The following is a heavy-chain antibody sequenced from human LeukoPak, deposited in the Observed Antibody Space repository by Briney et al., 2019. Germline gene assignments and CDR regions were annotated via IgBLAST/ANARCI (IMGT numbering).Heavy chain of an antibody. CDR2: IRYDGSNK. D-gene: IGHD6-6*01. V-gene: IGHV3-30*02. Sequence: GGSLRLSCAASGFTFSSYGMHWVRQAPGKGLEWVAFIRYDGSNKYYADSVKGRFTISRDNSKNTLYLQMNSLRAEDTAVYYCAKGPSIAASRPLDYWGQGTLVTVSS. CDR1: GFTFSSYG. J-gene: IGHJ4*02. CDR3: AKGPSIAASRPLDY.